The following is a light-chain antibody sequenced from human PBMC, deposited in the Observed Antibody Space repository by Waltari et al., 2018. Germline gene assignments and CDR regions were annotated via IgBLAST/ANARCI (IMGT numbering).Light chain of an antibody. CDR2: DDG. V-gene: IGLV3-21*02. Sequence: SYELTQPPSVSVAPGQTARITCDGDKIGSKNVHWYQHKPGQAPVVVVYDDGDRPSGIPEAFSGSNSGNTAALTISRVEAGDEAEYYCQVWDSGSNHYVFGTVTKVTVL. CDR3: QVWDSGSNHYV. J-gene: IGLJ1*01. CDR1: KIGSKN.